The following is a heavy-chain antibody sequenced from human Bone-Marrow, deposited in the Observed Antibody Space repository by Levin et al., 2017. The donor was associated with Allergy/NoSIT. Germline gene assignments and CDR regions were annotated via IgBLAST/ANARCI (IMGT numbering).Heavy chain of an antibody. D-gene: IGHD6-19*01. CDR1: GFTFSSYW. Sequence: QAGGSLRLSCAASGFTFSSYWMHWVRQAPGKGLVWVSRINSDGSSTSYADSVKGRFTISRDNAKNTLYLQMNSLRAEDTAVYYCARDWSRDEAIKDSSGWYGWGSWFDPWGQGTLVTVSS. V-gene: IGHV3-74*01. J-gene: IGHJ5*02. CDR3: ARDWSRDEAIKDSSGWYGWGSWFDP. CDR2: INSDGSST.